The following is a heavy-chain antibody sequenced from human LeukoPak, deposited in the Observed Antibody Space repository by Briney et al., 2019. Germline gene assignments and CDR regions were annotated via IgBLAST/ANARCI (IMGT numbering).Heavy chain of an antibody. CDR3: AREDTAMVTVDY. V-gene: IGHV3-48*03. D-gene: IGHD5-18*01. CDR2: ISSGGSTI. Sequence: GGSLRLSCAASGFTFSYYEMNWVRQAPGKGLEWVSYISSGGSTIYYADSVRGRFTISRDNAKNSLYLQMNSLRAEDTAVYYCAREDTAMVTVDYWGQGTLVTVSS. J-gene: IGHJ4*02. CDR1: GFTFSYYE.